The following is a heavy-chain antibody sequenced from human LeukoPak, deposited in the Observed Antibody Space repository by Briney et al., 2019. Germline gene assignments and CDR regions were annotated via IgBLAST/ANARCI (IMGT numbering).Heavy chain of an antibody. V-gene: IGHV3-7*01. Sequence: GGSLRLSCTTSGFNFRAYWVTWVRQAPGKGLEWAANINPAASEKYYVGSVKGRFTISRDNAKNSLYLQMNSLRAEDTAVYYCASYYYGSGTSLGYWGQGTLVTVSS. CDR3: ASYYYGSGTSLGY. J-gene: IGHJ4*02. CDR1: GFNFRAYW. CDR2: INPAASEK. D-gene: IGHD3-10*01.